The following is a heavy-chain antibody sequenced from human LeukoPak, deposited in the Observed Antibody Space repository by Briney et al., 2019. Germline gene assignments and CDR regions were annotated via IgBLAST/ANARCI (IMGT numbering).Heavy chain of an antibody. V-gene: IGHV3-9*01. Sequence: GRSLRLSCAASGFTFDDYAMHWVRQAPGKGLEWVSGISWNSGSIGYADSVKGRFTISRDNAKNSLYLQMNSLRAEDTALYYCAKEYGLDWSYALDIWGQGTMVTVSS. CDR3: AKEYGLDWSYALDI. CDR1: GFTFDDYA. J-gene: IGHJ3*02. CDR2: ISWNSGSI. D-gene: IGHD3/OR15-3a*01.